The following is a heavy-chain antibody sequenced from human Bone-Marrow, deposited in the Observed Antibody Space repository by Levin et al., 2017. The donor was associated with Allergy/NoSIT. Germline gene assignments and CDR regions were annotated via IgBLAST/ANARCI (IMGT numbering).Heavy chain of an antibody. D-gene: IGHD4-23*01. CDR2: ISAYNGNT. Sequence: GESLKISCKASGYTFTSYGISWVRQAPGQGLEWMGWISAYNGNTNYAQKLQGRVTMTTDTSTSTAYMELRSLRSDDTAVYYCARDQTTVVTPDWFDPWGQGTLVTVSS. V-gene: IGHV1-18*01. CDR3: ARDQTTVVTPDWFDP. J-gene: IGHJ5*02. CDR1: GYTFTSYG.